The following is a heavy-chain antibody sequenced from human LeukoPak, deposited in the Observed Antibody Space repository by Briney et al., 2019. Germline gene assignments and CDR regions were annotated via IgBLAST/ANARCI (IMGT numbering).Heavy chain of an antibody. V-gene: IGHV1-2*02. CDR1: GGTFSSYA. D-gene: IGHD4-17*01. Sequence: VASVKVSCKASGGTFSSYAISWVRQAPGQGLEWMGWINPNSGGTNYAQKFQGRVTMTRDTSISTAYMELSRLRSDDTAVYYCAKDYGDYVNDYWGQGTLVTVSS. CDR2: INPNSGGT. J-gene: IGHJ4*02. CDR3: AKDYGDYVNDY.